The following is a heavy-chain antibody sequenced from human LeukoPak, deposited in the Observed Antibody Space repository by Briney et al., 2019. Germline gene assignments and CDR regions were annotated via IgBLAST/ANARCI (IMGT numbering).Heavy chain of an antibody. Sequence: PGGSPRLSCAVSGLTLSNVWMNWVRQAPGKGLEWVGRIRSQTAGGTTDFAAPVKGRFSISRDDSKNSLYLQMNSLTSEDTAEYYCAHGSAQYYEYWGQGTLVTVSS. CDR2: IRSQTAGGTT. J-gene: IGHJ1*01. V-gene: IGHV3-15*07. D-gene: IGHD2-15*01. CDR1: GLTLSNVW. CDR3: AHGSAQYYEY.